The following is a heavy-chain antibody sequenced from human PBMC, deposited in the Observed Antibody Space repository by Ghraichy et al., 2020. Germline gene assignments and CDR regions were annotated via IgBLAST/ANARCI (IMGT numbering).Heavy chain of an antibody. CDR2: ISGSGGST. V-gene: IGHV3-23*01. Sequence: GGSLRLSCAASGFTFSSYAMSWVRQAPGKGLEWVSAISGSGGSTYYADSVKGRFTISRDNSKNTLYLQMNSLRAEDTAVDYCAKVSGYFDSSGYYVDYWGQGTLVTVSS. D-gene: IGHD3-22*01. CDR3: AKVSGYFDSSGYYVDY. J-gene: IGHJ4*02. CDR1: GFTFSSYA.